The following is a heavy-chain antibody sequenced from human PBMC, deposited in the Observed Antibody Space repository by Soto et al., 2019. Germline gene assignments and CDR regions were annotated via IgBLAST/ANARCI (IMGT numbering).Heavy chain of an antibody. V-gene: IGHV4-59*01. D-gene: IGHD3-10*01. CDR1: GGSFSTYY. J-gene: IGHJ6*02. Sequence: QVQLQESGPGLVKPSETLSLTCTVSGGSFSTYYWNWIRQPPGKGLEWIGYIYDSGRKNYNPSVKSRVTGSVDPSQTQFSLALSSVTAADTAVYYCARDAYYYGSGSSYYYGMDVWGQGTTVTVSS. CDR3: ARDAYYYGSGSSYYYGMDV. CDR2: IYDSGRK.